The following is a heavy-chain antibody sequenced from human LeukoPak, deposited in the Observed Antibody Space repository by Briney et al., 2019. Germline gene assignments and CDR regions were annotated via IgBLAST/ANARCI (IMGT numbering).Heavy chain of an antibody. V-gene: IGHV3-74*01. Sequence: GGSLRLSCAASGFTFSRHWMHWVRQAPGKGLVWVSGIPSDGSSTNYADSVRGRFTMSRDNAKNKLYLQINSLRAEDTAVYYCTSLYQVVPSWGQGTLVTVSS. D-gene: IGHD2-15*01. CDR3: TSLYQVVPS. J-gene: IGHJ5*02. CDR1: GFTFSRHW. CDR2: IPSDGSST.